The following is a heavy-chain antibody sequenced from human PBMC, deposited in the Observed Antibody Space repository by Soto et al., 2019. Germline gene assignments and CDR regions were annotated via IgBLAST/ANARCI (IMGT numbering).Heavy chain of an antibody. Sequence: GGSLRLSCAASGFTFSSYGMHWVRQAPGKGLEWVAVISYDGSNKYYADSVKGRFTISRDKSKNTLYLQMNSLRAEDTAVYYCAVLPPTLQRDSSGYYDDGFDIWGHGRMVT. CDR3: AVLPPTLQRDSSGYYDDGFDI. D-gene: IGHD3-22*01. CDR1: GFTFSSYG. CDR2: ISYDGSNK. J-gene: IGHJ3*02. V-gene: IGHV3-30*03.